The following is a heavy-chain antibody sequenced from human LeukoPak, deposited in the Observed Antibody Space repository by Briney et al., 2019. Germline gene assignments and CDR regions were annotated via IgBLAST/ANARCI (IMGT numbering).Heavy chain of an antibody. CDR1: GGSISSGGYY. J-gene: IGHJ5*02. Sequence: PSETLSLTCTVSGGSISSGGYYWSWIRQPAGKGLEWIGRIYTSIYTSGNTNYNPSLKSRVTISVDTSKNQFSLKLSSVTAADTAVYYCARGQDYVWGSPRTWGQGTLVTVSS. CDR3: ARGQDYVWGSPRT. CDR2: IYTSIYTSGNT. D-gene: IGHD3-16*01. V-gene: IGHV4-61*02.